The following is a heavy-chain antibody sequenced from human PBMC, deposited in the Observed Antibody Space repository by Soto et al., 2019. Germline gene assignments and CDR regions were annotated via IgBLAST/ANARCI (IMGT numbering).Heavy chain of an antibody. J-gene: IGHJ5*02. CDR3: AKDNLAPYSKGWAIRFDP. D-gene: IGHD6-19*01. CDR2: IGGSGSYT. Sequence: DVHLLESGGGLVQPRGSLRLSCAASGFTFSSYAMGWVRQAPGEGLEWVSSIGGSGSYTYYADSVKGRFTISRDNFKSTLYLQMNSLRAEDTAVYYCAKDNLAPYSKGWAIRFDPWGQGTLVTVSS. CDR1: GFTFSSYA. V-gene: IGHV3-23*01.